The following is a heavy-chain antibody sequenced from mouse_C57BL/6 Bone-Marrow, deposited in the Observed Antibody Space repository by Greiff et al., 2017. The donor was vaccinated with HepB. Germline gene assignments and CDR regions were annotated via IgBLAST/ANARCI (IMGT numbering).Heavy chain of an antibody. CDR2: INPSTGGT. J-gene: IGHJ2*01. CDR3: ARRAYGNYVFDY. Sequence: EVQLQQSGPELVKPGASVKISCKASGYSFTGYYMNWVKQSPEKSLEWIGEINPSTGGTTYNQKFKAKATLTVDKSSSTAYMQLKSLTSEDSAVYYCARRAYGNYVFDYWGQGTTLTVSS. CDR1: GYSFTGYY. V-gene: IGHV1-42*01. D-gene: IGHD2-1*01.